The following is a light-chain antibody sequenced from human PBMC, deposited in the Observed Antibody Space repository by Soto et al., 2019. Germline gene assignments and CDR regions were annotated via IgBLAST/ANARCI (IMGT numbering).Light chain of an antibody. V-gene: IGLV2-23*01. CDR3: CSYAGTSTYV. CDR1: SSDFGNYNL. CDR2: EGS. J-gene: IGLJ1*01. Sequence: QSALTQPAYVSGSPGQSITISCTGTSSDFGNYNLVSWYQQHQGKAPKLMIYEGSKRPSGVSNRFSGSKSGNTASLTISWLQAEDEADYFCCSYAGTSTYVFGTGTKVTVL.